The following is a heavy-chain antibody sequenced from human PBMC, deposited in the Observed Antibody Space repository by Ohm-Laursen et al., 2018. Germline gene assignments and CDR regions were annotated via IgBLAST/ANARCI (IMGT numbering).Heavy chain of an antibody. D-gene: IGHD3-22*01. CDR1: GFTFSNAW. V-gene: IGHV3-15*01. CDR3: TTARPTLVVITENYYYYGMDV. J-gene: IGHJ6*02. CDR2: IKSKTDGGTT. Sequence: SLRLSCTASGFTFSNAWMSWVRQAPGKGLEWVGRIKSKTDGGTTDYAAPVKGRFTISRDDSKNTLYLQMNSLKTEDTAVYYCTTARPTLVVITENYYYYGMDVWGQGTTVTVSS.